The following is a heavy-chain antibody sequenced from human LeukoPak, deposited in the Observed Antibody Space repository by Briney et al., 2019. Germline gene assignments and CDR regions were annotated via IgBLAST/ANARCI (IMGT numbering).Heavy chain of an antibody. CDR2: IFYSGST. J-gene: IGHJ6*03. CDR3: ARSIAAAPTDYYYYMDV. V-gene: IGHV4-39*01. Sequence: TSETLSLTCTVSGGSISSSTYYWAWIRQPPGKGLEWVGNIFYSGSTYYNPSLKSRVTISVDTSKNQFSLKLSPVTAADTAVYYCARSIAAAPTDYYYYMDVWGKGTTVTVSS. CDR1: GGSISSSTYY. D-gene: IGHD6-13*01.